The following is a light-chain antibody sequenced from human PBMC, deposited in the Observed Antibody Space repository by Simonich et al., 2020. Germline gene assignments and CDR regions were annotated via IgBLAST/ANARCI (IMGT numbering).Light chain of an antibody. CDR1: SSDVGGYNY. V-gene: IGLV2-14*01. CDR2: DVS. J-gene: IGLJ3*02. Sequence: QSALTQPASVSGSPGQSITISCTGTSSDVGGYNYVSWYQQNPGKAPKLMIYDVSKRPSGVSKRFSGSKSGNTASLTISGLQAEDEADYYCSSYTSSSWVFGGGTKLTVL. CDR3: SSYTSSSWV.